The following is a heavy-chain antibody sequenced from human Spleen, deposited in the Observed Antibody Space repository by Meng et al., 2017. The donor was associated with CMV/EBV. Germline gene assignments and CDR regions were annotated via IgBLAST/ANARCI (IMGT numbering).Heavy chain of an antibody. D-gene: IGHD2-2*01. CDR2: VYYSGRT. Sequence: SLISSNYYCAWFRQPPGKGLDWIGNVYYSGRTYYSPSLRSRLTILVDTTKNQFSLRLTSVTAADTAVYYCARAHTELVISDGSWFDPWGQGTLVTVSS. CDR1: SLISSNYY. V-gene: IGHV4-39*07. CDR3: ARAHTELVISDGSWFDP. J-gene: IGHJ5*02.